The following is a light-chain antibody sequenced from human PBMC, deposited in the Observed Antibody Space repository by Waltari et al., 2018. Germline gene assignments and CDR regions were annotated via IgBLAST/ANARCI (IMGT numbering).Light chain of an antibody. V-gene: IGLV2-8*01. CDR3: SSYAGSNNYV. CDR2: EVS. J-gene: IGLJ1*01. Sequence: QSALTQPPSASGSPGQSVTISCTGTSSDIGAYHYVSWYQQLPGKAPKRMIYEVSKRPSGVPDRFSGSKSGNTASLTVSGLQAEDEADYYCSSYAGSNNYVFGTGTKVTVL. CDR1: SSDIGAYHY.